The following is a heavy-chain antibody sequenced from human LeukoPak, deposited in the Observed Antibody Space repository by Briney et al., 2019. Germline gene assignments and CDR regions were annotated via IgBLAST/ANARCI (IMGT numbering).Heavy chain of an antibody. D-gene: IGHD3-22*01. J-gene: IGHJ4*02. CDR1: GDSFSSNSAA. V-gene: IGHV6-1*01. CDR2: TYYRSKWYN. CDR3: ARDSQDYYDSSGYYGY. Sequence: SQTLSLTCAISGDSFSSNSAAWNWIRQSPSRGLEWLGRTYYRSKWYNDYAVSVKSRITINPDTSKNQFSLQLNSVTPEDTAVYYCARDSQDYYDSSGYYGYWGQGTLVTVSS.